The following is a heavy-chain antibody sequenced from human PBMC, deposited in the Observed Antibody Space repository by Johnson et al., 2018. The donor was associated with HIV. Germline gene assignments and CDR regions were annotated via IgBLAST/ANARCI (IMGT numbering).Heavy chain of an antibody. V-gene: IGHV3-7*03. CDR1: GFTFSSYW. CDR3: TNPDTAMATGAFDI. J-gene: IGHJ3*02. CDR2: IKQDGSEK. Sequence: VQLVESGGGVVQPGRSLRLSCAASGFTFSSYWMSWVRQAPGQGLEWVANIKQDGSEKYYVDSVKGRFTISRDNSKNTLYLQMNSLKTEDTAVYYCTNPDTAMATGAFDIWGQGTMVTVSS. D-gene: IGHD5-18*01.